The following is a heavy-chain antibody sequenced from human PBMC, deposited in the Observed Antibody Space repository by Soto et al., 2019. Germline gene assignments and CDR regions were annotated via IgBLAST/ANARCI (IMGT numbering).Heavy chain of an antibody. Sequence: QVQLQESGPGLVKPSGTLSLTCAVSGGSISSSNWWSWVRQPPGKGLEWIGEIYHSGSTNYNPSLESRVTVSVDKSKNQFSLRLSSVTAADTAVYYWARFSSGHLFDYWGQGTLVTVSS. J-gene: IGHJ4*02. CDR2: IYHSGST. V-gene: IGHV4-4*02. CDR3: ARFSSGHLFDY. CDR1: GGSISSSNW.